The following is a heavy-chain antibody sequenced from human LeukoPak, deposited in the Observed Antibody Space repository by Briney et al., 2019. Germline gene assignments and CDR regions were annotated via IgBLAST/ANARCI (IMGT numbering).Heavy chain of an antibody. D-gene: IGHD3-22*01. CDR2: ISSGSTI. V-gene: IGHV3-48*03. Sequence: GGSLRLSCAASGFTFSSYEMNWVRQAPGKGLEWVSYISSGSTIYYADSVKGRFTISRDNAKNSLYLQMNSLRAEDTAVYYCARDLGLDYYDSSGYYHYWGQGTLVTVSS. J-gene: IGHJ4*02. CDR1: GFTFSSYE. CDR3: ARDLGLDYYDSSGYYHY.